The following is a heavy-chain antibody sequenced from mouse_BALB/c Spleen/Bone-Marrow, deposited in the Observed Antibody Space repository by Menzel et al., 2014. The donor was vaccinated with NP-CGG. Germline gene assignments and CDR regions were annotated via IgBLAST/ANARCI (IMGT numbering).Heavy chain of an antibody. V-gene: IGHV1-14*01. CDR3: ARVVVATDYFDY. D-gene: IGHD1-1*01. CDR2: MNPFNDGT. J-gene: IGHJ2*01. Sequence: VQLQQSGPELVKPGASVKMSCKASRYTFTSYVLHWVRQKPGQGLEWIGFMNPFNDGTKYNEKFKGKATLTSDKSSSTAYMELSSLTSEDSAVYYCARVVVATDYFDYWGQGTTLTVFS. CDR1: RYTFTSYV.